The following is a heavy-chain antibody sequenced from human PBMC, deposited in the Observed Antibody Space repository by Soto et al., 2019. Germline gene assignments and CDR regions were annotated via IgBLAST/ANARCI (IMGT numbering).Heavy chain of an antibody. J-gene: IGHJ5*02. D-gene: IGHD1-26*01. V-gene: IGHV1-2*02. CDR3: AKGSTVGTIYNVFDP. CDR1: GYTFTDYY. Sequence: WASVKVSCKASGYTFTDYYMHWVRQAPGQGLEWMGWINPNNGGTNYAQNFQGRVTMTRDTSISTAYMELGRLRSDDTAVYYCAKGSTVGTIYNVFDPWGQGALVTVSS. CDR2: INPNNGGT.